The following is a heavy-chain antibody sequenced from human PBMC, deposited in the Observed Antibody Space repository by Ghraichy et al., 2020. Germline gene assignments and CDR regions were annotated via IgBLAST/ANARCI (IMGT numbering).Heavy chain of an antibody. Sequence: GGSLRLSCAASGFTFSSYGMHWVRQAPGKGLEWVAVISYDGSNKYYADSVKGRFTISRDNSKNTLYLQMNSLRAEDTAVYYCAKAFGYGSGSYVFDYWGQGTLVTVSS. J-gene: IGHJ4*02. CDR3: AKAFGYGSGSYVFDY. D-gene: IGHD3-10*01. CDR1: GFTFSSYG. V-gene: IGHV3-30*18. CDR2: ISYDGSNK.